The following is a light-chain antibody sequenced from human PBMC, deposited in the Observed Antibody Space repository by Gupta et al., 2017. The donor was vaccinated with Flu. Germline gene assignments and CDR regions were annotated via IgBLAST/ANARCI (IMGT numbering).Light chain of an antibody. CDR1: SSDVGSYNF. CDR2: EGS. Sequence: QSALTQPASVSGSPGQSITISCTGTSSDVGSYNFVSWYQQHPGKAPKLMIYEGSKRPSGVSNRFSGSQSGNTASLTISGLQAEDEADYYCCSYAGSGLYVFGTGTKVTVL. V-gene: IGLV2-23*01. J-gene: IGLJ1*01. CDR3: CSYAGSGLYV.